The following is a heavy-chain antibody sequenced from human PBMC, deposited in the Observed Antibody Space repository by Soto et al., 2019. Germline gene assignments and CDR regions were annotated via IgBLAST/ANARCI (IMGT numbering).Heavy chain of an antibody. V-gene: IGHV1-69*02. CDR1: GGTFSSYT. J-gene: IGHJ6*02. CDR3: ARAPQRKLADYYYGMDV. Sequence: QVPLVQSGAEVKKPGSSVKVSCKASGGTFSSYTISWVRQAPGQGLEWMGRIIPILGIANYAQKFQGRVTITADKSTSTAYMELSSLRSEDTAVYYCARAPQRKLADYYYGMDVWGQGTTVTVSS. CDR2: IIPILGIA.